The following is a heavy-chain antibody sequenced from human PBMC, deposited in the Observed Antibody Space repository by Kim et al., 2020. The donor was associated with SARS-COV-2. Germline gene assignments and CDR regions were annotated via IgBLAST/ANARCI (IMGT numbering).Heavy chain of an antibody. V-gene: IGHV4-31*01. J-gene: IGHJ3*01. D-gene: IGHD3-10*01. Sequence: SSHPSLRSPVTISLDASQNHFSLRLSSVTAADTAVYYCARLSTYFDAFDVWGQGTLVTVSS. CDR3: ARLSTYFDAFDV.